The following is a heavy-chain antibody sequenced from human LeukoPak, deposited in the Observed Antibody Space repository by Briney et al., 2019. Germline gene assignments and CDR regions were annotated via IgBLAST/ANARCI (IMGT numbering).Heavy chain of an antibody. CDR3: ARGYPMAYSSGWFGSRSYTFDP. CDR1: GGTFSSYA. D-gene: IGHD6-19*01. CDR2: MNPNSGNT. V-gene: IGHV1-8*02. Sequence: ASVKVSCKASGGTFSSYAISWVRQAPGQGLEWMGWMNPNSGNTGYAQKFQGRVTMTRNTSISTAYMELSSLRSEDTAVYYCARGYPMAYSSGWFGSRSYTFDPWGQGTLVTVSS. J-gene: IGHJ5*02.